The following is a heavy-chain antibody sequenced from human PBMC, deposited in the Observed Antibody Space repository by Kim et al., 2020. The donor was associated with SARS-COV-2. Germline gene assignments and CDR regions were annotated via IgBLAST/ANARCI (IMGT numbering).Heavy chain of an antibody. CDR3: VRGRRDGYNYFDY. CDR2: IDYSGST. V-gene: IGHV4-31*03. D-gene: IGHD5-12*01. CDR1: GASISSGGYY. Sequence: SETLSLTCTVSGASISSGGYYWSWIRQHQGKGLEWIAYIDYSGSTDDNPSVKSRLIISLDKSKNQISRKLSSVTAADTAVYYCVRGRRDGYNYFDYWGQGTGVPVSS. J-gene: IGHJ4*02.